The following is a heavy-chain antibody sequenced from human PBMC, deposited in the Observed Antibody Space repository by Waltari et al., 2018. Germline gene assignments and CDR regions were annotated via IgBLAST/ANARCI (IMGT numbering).Heavy chain of an antibody. D-gene: IGHD2-2*02. CDR2: IYYSGST. V-gene: IGHV4-39*01. CDR1: GGSICRSSYY. J-gene: IGHJ4*02. CDR3: ARHIYCSSTSCYSFDY. Sequence: QLQLQESGPGLVKPSETLSLTCTVSGGSICRSSYYWGWIRQPPGKGLEWIGSIYYSGSTYYNPSLKSRVSISVDTSKNQFSLRLSSVTAADTAVYYCARHIYCSSTSCYSFDYWGQGTLVTVSS.